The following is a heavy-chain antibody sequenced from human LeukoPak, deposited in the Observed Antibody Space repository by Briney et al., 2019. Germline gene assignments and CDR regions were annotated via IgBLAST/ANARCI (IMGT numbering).Heavy chain of an antibody. CDR3: ARDPPQGSGS. CDR1: GGSISSYY. CDR2: IYYSGST. J-gene: IGHJ4*02. D-gene: IGHD3-10*01. V-gene: IGHV4-59*12. Sequence: SETLSLTCTVSGGSISSYYWSWIRQPPGKGLEWIGYIYYSGSTNYNPSLKSRVTISVDTSKNQFSLKLSSVTAVDTAVYYCARDPPQGSGSWGQGTLVTVSS.